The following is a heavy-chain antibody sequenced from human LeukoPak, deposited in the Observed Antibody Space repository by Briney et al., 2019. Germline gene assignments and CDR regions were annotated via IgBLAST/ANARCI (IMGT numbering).Heavy chain of an antibody. CDR3: ATPGPDSGGSCYDY. D-gene: IGHD2-15*01. CDR2: INHSGST. V-gene: IGHV4-34*01. J-gene: IGHJ4*02. Sequence: PSETLSLTCAVYGGSFSGYYWSWIRQPPGKGLEWIGEINHSGSTNYNPSLKSRVTISVDTSKNQFSLKLSSVTAADTAVYYCATPGPDSGGSCYDYWGQGTLVTVSS. CDR1: GGSFSGYY.